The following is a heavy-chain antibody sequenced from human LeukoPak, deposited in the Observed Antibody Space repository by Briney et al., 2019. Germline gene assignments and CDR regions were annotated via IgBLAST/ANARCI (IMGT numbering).Heavy chain of an antibody. CDR3: ARSYDSSGYHPDGDY. V-gene: IGHV1-24*01. J-gene: IGHJ4*02. Sequence: ASVNVSCKVSGYTLTELSMNWVRQAPGKGLEWMGRFDPEDGETIYAQKFQGRVTMTEDTSTDTAYMELSSLRSEDTAVYYCARSYDSSGYHPDGDYWGQGTLVTVSP. CDR1: GYTLTELS. CDR2: FDPEDGET. D-gene: IGHD3-22*01.